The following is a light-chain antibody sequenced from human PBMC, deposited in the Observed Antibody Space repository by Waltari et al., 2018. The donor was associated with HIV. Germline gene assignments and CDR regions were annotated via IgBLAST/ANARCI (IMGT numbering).Light chain of an antibody. CDR3: AAWDNSLSVLVV. CDR1: SSTIGSNY. CDR2: RNN. Sequence: QSVLTQTPSASGTPGQRVTISCSGSSSTIGSNYVYWYQQLPGTAPKLLIYRNNQRPSGVPDRFSGSKSGTSASLAISGLRSEDEADYYCAAWDNSLSVLVVFGGGTKLTVL. J-gene: IGLJ2*01. V-gene: IGLV1-47*01.